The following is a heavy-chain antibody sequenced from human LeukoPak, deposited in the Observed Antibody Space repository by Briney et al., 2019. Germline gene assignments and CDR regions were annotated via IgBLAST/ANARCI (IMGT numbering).Heavy chain of an antibody. D-gene: IGHD4-17*01. V-gene: IGHV3-23*01. J-gene: IGHJ3*01. CDR2: ITGSGTTT. CDR1: GISFRNYA. CDR3: GIDPNGDYIGAFDS. Sequence: PGGSLRLSCVASGISFRNYAMTWVRQAPGKGLEWVSSITGSGTTTMYADSVKGRFTISRDNSVDTLYLQVNSLSAEDTAVYYCGIDPNGDYIGAFDSWGQGTKVTASS.